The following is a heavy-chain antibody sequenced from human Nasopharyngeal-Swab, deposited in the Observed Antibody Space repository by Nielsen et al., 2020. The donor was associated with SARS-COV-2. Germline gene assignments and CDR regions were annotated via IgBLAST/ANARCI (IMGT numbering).Heavy chain of an antibody. J-gene: IGHJ2*01. CDR1: GGSISSSSYY. V-gene: IGHV4-39*07. CDR2: INHSGST. Sequence: SETLSLTCTVSGGSISSSSYYWSWIRQPPGKGLEWIGEINHSGSTNYNPSLKSRVTISVDTSKNQFSLKLSSVTAADTAVYYCARVAAAGSVLDLWGRGTLVTVSS. D-gene: IGHD6-13*01. CDR3: ARVAAAGSVLDL.